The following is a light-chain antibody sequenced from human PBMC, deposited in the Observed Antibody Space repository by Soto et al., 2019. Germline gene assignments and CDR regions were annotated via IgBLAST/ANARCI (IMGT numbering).Light chain of an antibody. CDR2: STS. CDR1: QGLSSY. CDR3: QQPNSYPIT. Sequence: DIQLTQSPSFLSASVGDRVTITCRASQGLSSYLAWYQQKPGMAPKLLIYSTSTLQSGVPARFSGSASGTEFTLTISSLQPEDFATYYCQQPNSYPITFGPGTKVDI. J-gene: IGKJ3*01. V-gene: IGKV1-9*01.